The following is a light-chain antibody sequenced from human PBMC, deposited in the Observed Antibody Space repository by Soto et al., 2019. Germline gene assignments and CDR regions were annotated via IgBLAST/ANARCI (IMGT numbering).Light chain of an antibody. V-gene: IGKV3D-15*01. J-gene: IGKJ5*01. CDR2: GAS. CDR3: QQYNNWPPIT. CDR1: ETVSSN. Sequence: EIVMTQSPATLSVSPGERATLSCRASETVSSNLAWYQQKLGQAPRLLIYGASSRATGSPARFSGSGSGTEFTLTISSLQSEDFAVYYCQQYNNWPPITFGQGTRLENK.